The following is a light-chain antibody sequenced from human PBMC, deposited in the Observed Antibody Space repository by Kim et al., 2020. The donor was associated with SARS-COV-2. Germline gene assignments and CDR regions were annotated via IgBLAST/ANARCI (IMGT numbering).Light chain of an antibody. CDR2: DAS. J-gene: IGKJ5*01. V-gene: IGKV3-11*01. CDR1: ESVRSY. CDR3: QQRNTWPIT. Sequence: EVVLTQSPATLSLSPGEGATLSCRASESVRSYLAWYRQKPGQAPTLLIYDASNRATGIPARFIGSGSGTDFTLTISSLEPEDFAVYYCQQRNTWPITFGQGTRLEIK.